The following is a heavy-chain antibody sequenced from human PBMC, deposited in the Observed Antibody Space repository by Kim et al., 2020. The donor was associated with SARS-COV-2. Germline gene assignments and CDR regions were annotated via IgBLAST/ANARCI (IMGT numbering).Heavy chain of an antibody. J-gene: IGHJ6*02. CDR3: ASCPFVKGAPRGGYYYGMDV. CDR1: GFTFSSYA. CDR2: ISYDGSNK. Sequence: GGSLRLSCAASGFTFSSYAMHWVRQAPGKGLEWVAVISYDGSNKYYADSVKGRFTISRDNSKNTLYLQMNSLRAEDTAVYYCASCPFVKGAPRGGYYYGMDVWGQGTTVTVSS. D-gene: IGHD1-26*01. V-gene: IGHV3-30*04.